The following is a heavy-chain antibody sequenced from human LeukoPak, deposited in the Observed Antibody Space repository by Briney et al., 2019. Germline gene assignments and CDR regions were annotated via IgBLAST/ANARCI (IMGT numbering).Heavy chain of an antibody. D-gene: IGHD6-13*01. Sequence: GGSLRLSCEASGFSFSNYWMTWVRHAPGKGLEWVADINQNGGQSYYVDSVKGRFTLSRDNARSSLFLQLNSLRAEDTAVYYCVKNSGWYCLDYWGQGITVIVSS. CDR1: GFSFSNYW. V-gene: IGHV3-7*03. CDR3: VKNSGWYCLDY. CDR2: INQNGGQS. J-gene: IGHJ4*02.